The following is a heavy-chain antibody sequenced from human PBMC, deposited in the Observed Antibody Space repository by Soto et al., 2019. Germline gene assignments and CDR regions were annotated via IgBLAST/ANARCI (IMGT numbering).Heavy chain of an antibody. V-gene: IGHV4-59*11. J-gene: IGHJ3*02. CDR3: ARLQYTVVTALDI. CDR2: IYHTVNT. CDR1: GVSIGSHC. Sequence: SETLSLTCSVSGVSIGSHCWSWIGQAPGKGPELVGYIYHTVNTNYNPALKSRVTISMDTSENQLSLQLSSVTAADTAVYYCARLQYTVVTALDIWGQGTMVTVSS. D-gene: IGHD2-15*01.